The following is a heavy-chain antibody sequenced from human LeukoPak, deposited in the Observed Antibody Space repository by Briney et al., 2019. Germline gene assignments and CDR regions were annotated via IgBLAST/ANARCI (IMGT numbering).Heavy chain of an antibody. CDR3: ARGEAGSSGLMDV. Sequence: GGSLRLSCAASGFTFSSYGMHWVRQAPGKGLEWVAVIWYDGSNKYYADSVKGRFTISRDNSKNTLYLQMNSLRAKDTAVYYCARGEAGSSGLMDVWGQGTTVTVSS. CDR2: IWYDGSNK. D-gene: IGHD3-22*01. J-gene: IGHJ6*02. CDR1: GFTFSSYG. V-gene: IGHV3-33*01.